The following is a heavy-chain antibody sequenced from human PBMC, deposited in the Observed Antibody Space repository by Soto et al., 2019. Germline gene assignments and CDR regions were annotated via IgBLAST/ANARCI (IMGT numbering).Heavy chain of an antibody. D-gene: IGHD2-21*02. CDR3: ARGGHVVVVTAAFDY. CDR1: GNTFTNYY. J-gene: IGHJ4*02. Sequence: ASVKVCCKASGNTFTNYYIHWVRQAPGQGLEWMGTINPSGGHTTYAQKFLGRVTMTRDTSTSTLYMELTSLRSEDTAVYYCARGGHVVVVTAAFDYWGQGTLVTVSS. CDR2: INPSGGHT. V-gene: IGHV1-46*01.